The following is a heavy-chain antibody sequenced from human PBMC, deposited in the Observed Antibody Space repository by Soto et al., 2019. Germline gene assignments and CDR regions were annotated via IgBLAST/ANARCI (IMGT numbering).Heavy chain of an antibody. D-gene: IGHD3-9*01. J-gene: IGHJ4*02. V-gene: IGHV4-31*03. CDR3: ARVLGNRYYDILTGYYNPALVDY. Sequence: QVQLQESGPGLVKPSQTLSLTCTVSGGSISSGGYYWSWIRQHPGKGLEWIGYIYYSGSTYYNPSLKSRVTLSVDTSKNQFSLKLSSVTAADTAVYYCARVLGNRYYDILTGYYNPALVDYWGQGTLVTVSS. CDR2: IYYSGST. CDR1: GGSISSGGYY.